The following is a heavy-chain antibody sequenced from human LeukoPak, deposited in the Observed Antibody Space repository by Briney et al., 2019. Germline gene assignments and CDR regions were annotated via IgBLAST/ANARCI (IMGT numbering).Heavy chain of an antibody. Sequence: SGGSLRLSCAASGFTFSSYAMIWVRQAPGKGLEWVSAISDSGGYTYYADSVKGRFTISRDNAKNTVYLQMNSQRAEDTAVYYCAKSSGSYPYYFDYWGQGTLVTVSS. V-gene: IGHV3-23*01. CDR1: GFTFSSYA. D-gene: IGHD3-10*01. CDR3: AKSSGSYPYYFDY. CDR2: ISDSGGYT. J-gene: IGHJ4*02.